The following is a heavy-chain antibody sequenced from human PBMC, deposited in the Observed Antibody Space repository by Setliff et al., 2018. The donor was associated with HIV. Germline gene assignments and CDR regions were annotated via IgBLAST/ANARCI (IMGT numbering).Heavy chain of an antibody. D-gene: IGHD3-3*01. Sequence: SETLSLTCTVSGGSISSSNYYWGWIRQPPGKGLEWIGSIYYSGSTYYNPSLKSRVTISVDTSKNQFSLKLSSVTAADTAVYYCAMANFWSGYYGYWGQGTLVTVSS. CDR1: GGSISSSNYY. CDR3: AMANFWSGYYGY. CDR2: IYYSGST. J-gene: IGHJ4*02. V-gene: IGHV4-39*07.